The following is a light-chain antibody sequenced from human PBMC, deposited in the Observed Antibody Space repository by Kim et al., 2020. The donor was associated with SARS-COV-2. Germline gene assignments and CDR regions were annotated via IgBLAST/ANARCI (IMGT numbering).Light chain of an antibody. V-gene: IGKV4-1*01. J-gene: IGKJ1*01. Sequence: DIVLTQSPDSLAVSLGERATITCKSSRKVFYSTNNKNYLAWYQQKPGQPPRLLVYWASTRQTGVPDRFSGSGSGTEFTLTISSLQAEDVAVYYCHKHYSFGRFGQGTKVDIK. CDR2: WAS. CDR3: HKHYSFGR. CDR1: RKVFYSTNNKNY.